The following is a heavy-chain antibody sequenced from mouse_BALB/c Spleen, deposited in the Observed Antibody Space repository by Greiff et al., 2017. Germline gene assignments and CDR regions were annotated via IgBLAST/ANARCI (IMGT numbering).Heavy chain of an antibody. CDR2: ISSGSSTI. CDR1: GFTFSSFG. Sequence: EVHLVESGGGLVQPGGSRKLSCAASGFTFSSFGMHWVRPAPEKGLEWVAYISSGSSTIYYADTVKGRFTISRDNPKNTLFLQMTSLRSEDTAMYYCARRRGDYWGQGTSVTVSS. V-gene: IGHV5-17*02. CDR3: ARRRGDY. J-gene: IGHJ4*01.